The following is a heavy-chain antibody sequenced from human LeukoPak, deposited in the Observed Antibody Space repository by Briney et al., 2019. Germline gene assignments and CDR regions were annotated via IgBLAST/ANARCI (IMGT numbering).Heavy chain of an antibody. V-gene: IGHV1-2*02. J-gene: IGHJ1*01. Sequence: GASVKVSCKASGYTFTGYYMHWVRQAPGQGLEWMGWINPNSGGTNYAQKFQGRVTMTRDTSISTAYMELSRLRSDDTAVYYCARLVGDRHNWNYLGYFQQRGQGTLVTVSS. CDR1: GYTFTGYY. CDR3: ARLVGDRHNWNYLGYFQQ. CDR2: INPNSGGT. D-gene: IGHD1-7*01.